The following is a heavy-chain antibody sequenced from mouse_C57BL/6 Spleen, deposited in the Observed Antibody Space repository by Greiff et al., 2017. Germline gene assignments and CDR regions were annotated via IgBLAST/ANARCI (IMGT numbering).Heavy chain of an antibody. CDR3: AREGLLLRYFDY. D-gene: IGHD2-1*01. J-gene: IGHJ2*01. CDR2: IYPGSGST. Sequence: QVQLQQSGAELVKPGASVKMSCKASGYTFTSYWITWVKQRPGQGLEWIGDIYPGSGSTNYNEKFKSKATLTVDTSSSTAYMQLSSLTSEDSAVYYCAREGLLLRYFDYWGQGTTLTVSS. CDR1: GYTFTSYW. V-gene: IGHV1-55*01.